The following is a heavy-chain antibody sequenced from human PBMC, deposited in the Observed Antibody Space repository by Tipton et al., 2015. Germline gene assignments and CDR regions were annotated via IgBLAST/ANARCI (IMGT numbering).Heavy chain of an antibody. D-gene: IGHD5-24*01. J-gene: IGHJ4*02. CDR3: ARAGMAHFDY. CDR1: GGSISSYY. V-gene: IGHV4-59*01. Sequence: TLSLTCTVSGGSISSYYWSWIRQSPAKGLEWIGYIDYSGSTRYNPSLKSRLTMSVDTSKKQFSLMLSSVTAADTAVYYCARAGMAHFDYWGQGTLVTVSS. CDR2: IDYSGST.